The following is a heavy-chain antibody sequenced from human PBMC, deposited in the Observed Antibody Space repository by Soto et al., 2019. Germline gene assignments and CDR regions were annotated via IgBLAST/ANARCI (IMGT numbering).Heavy chain of an antibody. CDR1: GFTFSNDW. V-gene: IGHV3-7*03. Sequence: EVQLVESGGNLVQPGGSLRLSCAVSGFTFSNDWMSWVRQAPGKGLQWVASIDRDGRETYYVDSLKGRFTISRDNAENSLFLQMNTLRAEDTAVYYCARAPDRSGSYYYFDYWGQGTLVTVSS. D-gene: IGHD3-22*01. CDR2: IDRDGRET. J-gene: IGHJ4*02. CDR3: ARAPDRSGSYYYFDY.